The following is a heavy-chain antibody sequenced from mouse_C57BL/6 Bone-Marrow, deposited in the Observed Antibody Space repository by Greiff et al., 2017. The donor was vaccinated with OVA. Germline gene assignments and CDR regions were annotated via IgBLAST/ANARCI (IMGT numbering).Heavy chain of an antibody. V-gene: IGHV14-4*01. CDR1: GFNIKDDY. CDR3: TTYAQGFAY. D-gene: IGHD1-3*01. CDR2: IDPENGDT. Sequence: EVQLQQSGAELVRPGASVKLSCTASGFNIKDDYMHWVKQRPEQGLEWIGWIDPENGDTEYASKFQGKATITADTSSNTAYLQLSSLTSEDTAVYYFTTYAQGFAYWGQGTLVTVSA. J-gene: IGHJ3*01.